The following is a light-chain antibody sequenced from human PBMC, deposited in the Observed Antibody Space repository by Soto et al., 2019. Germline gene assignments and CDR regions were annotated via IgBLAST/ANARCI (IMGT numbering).Light chain of an antibody. CDR1: QSVGAN. V-gene: IGKV3-15*01. J-gene: IGKJ2*01. CDR2: GAS. CDR3: QQYNNWPPYT. Sequence: EIVMTQSPATLSVSPGERATLSCRASQSVGANLAWYQQKPGQAPRLLIQGASTRATGIPARFSGSGSGTDFTLTISSLQSEDFAVYYCQQYNNWPPYTFGQGTKLEMK.